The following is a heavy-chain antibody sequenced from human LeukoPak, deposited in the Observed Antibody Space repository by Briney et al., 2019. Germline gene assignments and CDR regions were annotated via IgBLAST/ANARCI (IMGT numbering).Heavy chain of an antibody. CDR1: GYTFTSYG. CDR3: ARGFVVVPAANAFDI. Sequence: ASVKVSCKASGYTFTSYGISWVRQAPGQGLEWMGWISAYNGNTNYAQKLQGRVTMTTDTSTSIAYMELRSLRSDDTAVYYCARGFVVVPAANAFDIWGQGTMVTVSS. CDR2: ISAYNGNT. J-gene: IGHJ3*02. V-gene: IGHV1-18*01. D-gene: IGHD2-2*01.